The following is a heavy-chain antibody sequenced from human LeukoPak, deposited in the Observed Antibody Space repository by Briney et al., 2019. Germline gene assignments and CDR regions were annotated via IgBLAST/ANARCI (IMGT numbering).Heavy chain of an antibody. CDR3: AKDCSSGWYISGPSFDY. D-gene: IGHD6-19*01. J-gene: IGHJ4*02. Sequence: PGGSLRLSCAASGFTFSSYAMSWVRQAPGKGLEWVSAISGSGGSTYYADSVKGRFSISRDNSKNTLYLQMNSLRAEDTAVYYCAKDCSSGWYISGPSFDYWGQGTLVTVSS. CDR1: GFTFSSYA. V-gene: IGHV3-23*01. CDR2: ISGSGGST.